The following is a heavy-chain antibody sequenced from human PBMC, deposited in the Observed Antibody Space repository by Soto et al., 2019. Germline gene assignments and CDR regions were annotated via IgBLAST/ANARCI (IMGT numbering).Heavy chain of an antibody. J-gene: IGHJ3*02. CDR3: ARDSFDIVVVPAAMLDAFDI. D-gene: IGHD2-2*01. CDR2: IKQDGSEK. V-gene: IGHV3-7*01. CDR1: GFTYNSYW. Sequence: GGSLRLSCAASGFTYNSYWMSWVRQAPGKGLEWVANIKQDGSEKYYVDSVKGRFTISRDNAKNSLYLQMNSLRAEDTAVYYCARDSFDIVVVPAAMLDAFDIWGQGTMVTVSS.